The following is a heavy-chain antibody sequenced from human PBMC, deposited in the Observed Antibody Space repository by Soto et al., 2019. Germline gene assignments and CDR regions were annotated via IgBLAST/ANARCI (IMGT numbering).Heavy chain of an antibody. V-gene: IGHV3-23*01. D-gene: IGHD5-18*01. CDR1: GCTGRGHA. J-gene: IGHJ6*02. CDR3: AKYRGYSHQKYYYYGMGV. CDR2: ISGSGGST. Sequence: GGSLRPCCAASGCTGRGHAVSWVRTAPGQGLEWVSAISGSGGSTYYADSVKGRFTITRDNSKNTLDLQMNSLRAEDTAVYYCAKYRGYSHQKYYYYGMGVWGQGTTGT.